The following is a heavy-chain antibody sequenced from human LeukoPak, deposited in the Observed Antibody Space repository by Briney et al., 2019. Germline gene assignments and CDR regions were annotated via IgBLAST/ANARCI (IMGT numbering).Heavy chain of an antibody. CDR3: AAQEMANRYFDY. J-gene: IGHJ4*02. Sequence: SETLSLTCTVSGGSISSDSYYWGWIRQPPGKGLQWIGCIYYSGSTYYKPSLKSRVTISVDTSKNQFSLKLSSVTAADTAVYYCAAQEMANRYFDYWGQGTLVTVSS. CDR2: IYYSGST. V-gene: IGHV4-39*01. D-gene: IGHD5-24*01. CDR1: GGSISSDSYY.